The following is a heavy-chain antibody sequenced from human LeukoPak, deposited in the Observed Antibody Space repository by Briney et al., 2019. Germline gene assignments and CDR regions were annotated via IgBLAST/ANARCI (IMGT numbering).Heavy chain of an antibody. J-gene: IGHJ4*02. CDR1: GFTFSSYE. V-gene: IGHV3-48*03. Sequence: PGGSLRLSCAASGFTFSSYEMNRVRQAPGKGLEWVSYISSSGSTIYYADSVKGRFTISRDKAKNSLYLQMNSLRAEDTAVYYCARVTGGWIQLWCDYWGQGTLVTVSS. D-gene: IGHD5-18*01. CDR3: ARVTGGWIQLWCDY. CDR2: ISSSGSTI.